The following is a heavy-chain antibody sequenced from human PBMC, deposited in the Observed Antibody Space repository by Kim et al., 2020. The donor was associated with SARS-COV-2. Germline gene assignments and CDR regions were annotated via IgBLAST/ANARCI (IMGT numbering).Heavy chain of an antibody. D-gene: IGHD6-13*01. CDR3: AKGKGSPYYLDY. J-gene: IGHJ4*02. V-gene: IGHV3-23*01. CDR1: GFIFNNYA. CDR2: ISGSGHLT. Sequence: GGSLRLSCAATGFIFNNYAMTWVRQAPGQGLEWVSAISGSGHLTFFADSVKGRFTISRDNSKNTLYLQMNRRRADDTAVYYCAKGKGSPYYLDYGGRGTLVTVSS.